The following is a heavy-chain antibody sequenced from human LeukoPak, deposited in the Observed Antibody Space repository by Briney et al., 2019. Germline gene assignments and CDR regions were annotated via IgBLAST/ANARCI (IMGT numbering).Heavy chain of an antibody. CDR1: GGSISTYY. V-gene: IGHV4-59*12. CDR3: ARGTMVRGVTMNDAFDI. Sequence: SETLSLTCTVSGGSISTYYWSWIRQPPGKGLEWIGYIYHSGSTNYNPSLKSRVTMSVDTSKNQFSLKLSSVTAADTAVYYCARGTMVRGVTMNDAFDIWGQGTMVTVSS. CDR2: IYHSGST. J-gene: IGHJ3*02. D-gene: IGHD3-10*01.